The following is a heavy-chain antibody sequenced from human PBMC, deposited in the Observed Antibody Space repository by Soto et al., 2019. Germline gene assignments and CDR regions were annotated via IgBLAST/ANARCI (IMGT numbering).Heavy chain of an antibody. Sequence: HVQLVQSGAEVKKPGSSLKFSCRTSGDSGGRSYAISLVRQAPGQGLAWMAAVVPVFDSRVHSKMFQGRITIDADQTSSTVSMEMSSMKSADTSVYSFAMGSDSSSSGELASQYYPALGVWGQGTTVNVSS. D-gene: IGHD6-13*01. CDR1: GDSGGRSYA. CDR3: AMGSDSSSSGELASQYYPALGV. J-gene: IGHJ6*02. CDR2: VVPVFDSR. V-gene: IGHV1-69*01.